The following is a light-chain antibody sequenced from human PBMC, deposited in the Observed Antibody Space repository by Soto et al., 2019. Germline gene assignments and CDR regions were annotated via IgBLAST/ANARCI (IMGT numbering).Light chain of an antibody. Sequence: QSVLTQPPSVSAAPGQTVTISCSGSSSNIGNNYVSWYQQVPGTAPKLLIYENNKRPSGIPDRFSGSKSGTSATLGITGLQTGDEADYYCGTWDSGLSAGGWVFGGGTKLTVL. CDR1: SSNIGNNY. V-gene: IGLV1-51*02. CDR2: ENN. CDR3: GTWDSGLSAGGWV. J-gene: IGLJ3*02.